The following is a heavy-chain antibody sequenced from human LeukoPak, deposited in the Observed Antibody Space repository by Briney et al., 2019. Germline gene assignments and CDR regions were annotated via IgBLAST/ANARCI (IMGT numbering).Heavy chain of an antibody. J-gene: IGHJ6*02. V-gene: IGHV1-2*02. CDR2: IKPNSGGT. CDR1: GFTFTGYY. CDR3: ARLGTVVSLHYYYGMDV. D-gene: IGHD4-23*01. Sequence: ASVKVSCKASGFTFTGYYMHWVRQAPGQGLEWMGWIKPNSGGTHYARKFQGRVTMTRDTSISTAYMELSSLRSDDTAVYFCARLGTVVSLHYYYGMDVWGQGTTVTVSS.